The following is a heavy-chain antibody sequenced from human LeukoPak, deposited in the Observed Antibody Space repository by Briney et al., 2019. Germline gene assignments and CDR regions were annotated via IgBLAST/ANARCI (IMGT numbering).Heavy chain of an antibody. CDR2: IYYSGST. D-gene: IGHD1-14*01. CDR1: GGSISSYY. V-gene: IGHV4-59*01. Sequence: SETLSLTCTVSGGSISSYYWSWIRQPPGKGLEWIGYIYYSGSTNYNPSLKSRVTISVDTSKNQFSLELSSVTAADTAVYYCARYNGALDFWGQGTLVTVSS. J-gene: IGHJ4*02. CDR3: ARYNGALDF.